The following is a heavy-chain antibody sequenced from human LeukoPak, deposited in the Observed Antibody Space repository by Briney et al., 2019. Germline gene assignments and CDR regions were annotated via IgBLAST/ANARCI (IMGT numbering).Heavy chain of an antibody. CDR1: GFTFDDYA. CDR2: ISWDGGST. D-gene: IGHD6-19*01. J-gene: IGHJ4*02. V-gene: IGHV3-43D*03. Sequence: PGGSLRLSCAASGFTFDDYAMHWVRQAPGKGLEWVSLISWDGGSTYYADSVKGRFTISRDNSKNSLYLQMNSLRAEDTALYYCAKDIGSVAPPEAAIDYWGQGTLVTVSS. CDR3: AKDIGSVAPPEAAIDY.